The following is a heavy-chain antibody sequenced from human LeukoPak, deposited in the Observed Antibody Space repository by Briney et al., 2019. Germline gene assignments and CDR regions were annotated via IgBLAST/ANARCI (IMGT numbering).Heavy chain of an antibody. CDR1: GFTFSSYW. D-gene: IGHD1-26*01. V-gene: IGHV3-7*01. Sequence: GGSLILSCVFSGFTFSSYWMSWVRQAPGKGLEWVANIKQDGSEKYYVDSVKGRFTMSRDNAKNSLYLQMNSLRAEDTAVYYCARVQWELRGVGSYFEYWGQGALVTVSS. J-gene: IGHJ4*02. CDR2: IKQDGSEK. CDR3: ARVQWELRGVGSYFEY.